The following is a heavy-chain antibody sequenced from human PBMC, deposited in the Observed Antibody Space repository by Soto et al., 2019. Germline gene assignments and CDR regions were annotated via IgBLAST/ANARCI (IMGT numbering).Heavy chain of an antibody. CDR2: IESDGSST. Sequence: AQLVESGGGLVQPGGSLRLSCAASGFTFSTYWMYWVRQAPGKGLVWVSRIESDGSSTNYADSVKGRFTISRDNAKNTLYLQMNSLRAEDTAVYYCAREDRIAARPGSFDYWGQGTLVTVSS. CDR1: GFTFSTYW. CDR3: AREDRIAARPGSFDY. D-gene: IGHD6-6*01. V-gene: IGHV3-74*01. J-gene: IGHJ4*02.